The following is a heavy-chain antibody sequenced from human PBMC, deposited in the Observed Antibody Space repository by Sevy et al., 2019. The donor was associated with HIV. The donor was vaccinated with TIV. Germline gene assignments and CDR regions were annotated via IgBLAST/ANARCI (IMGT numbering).Heavy chain of an antibody. CDR3: ARERGGDLCSLYDMDV. J-gene: IGHJ6*03. D-gene: IGHD2-15*01. CDR1: GDIVSTNSAA. Sequence: SQTLSLTCAISGDIVSTNSAAWTWIRQSPSRGLEWLGRTYYRSKWYSDYAVSVKSRIPINADTSKNQFSLRLKSVTPEDTAVYYCARERGGDLCSLYDMDVWGKGTTVTVSS. V-gene: IGHV6-1*01. CDR2: TYYRSKWYS.